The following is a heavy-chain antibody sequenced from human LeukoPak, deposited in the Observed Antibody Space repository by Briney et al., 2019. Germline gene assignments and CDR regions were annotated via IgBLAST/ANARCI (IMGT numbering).Heavy chain of an antibody. D-gene: IGHD5-24*01. CDR1: GFTFSSYA. J-gene: IGHJ4*02. CDR2: ISSNGGST. CDR3: ARGDGYNPLGY. V-gene: IGHV3-64*01. Sequence: GGSLRLSCAASGFTFSSYAMHWVRQAPGKGLEYVSAISSNGGSTYYANSVKGRFTISRDNSKNTLYLQMGSLRAEDMAVYYSARGDGYNPLGYWGQGTLVTVSS.